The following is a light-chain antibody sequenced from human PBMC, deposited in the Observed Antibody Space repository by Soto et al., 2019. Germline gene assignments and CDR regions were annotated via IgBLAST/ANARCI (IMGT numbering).Light chain of an antibody. CDR3: QQSYSTPAIT. CDR1: QSISSY. Sequence: DIQMTQSPSSLSASVGDRVTITCRASQSISSYLNWYQQKPGKAPKLXXYAASSLQSGVPSRFSGSGSGTDLTLTISSLQPEDFATYYCQQSYSTPAITFGQGTRLEIK. CDR2: AAS. J-gene: IGKJ5*01. V-gene: IGKV1-39*01.